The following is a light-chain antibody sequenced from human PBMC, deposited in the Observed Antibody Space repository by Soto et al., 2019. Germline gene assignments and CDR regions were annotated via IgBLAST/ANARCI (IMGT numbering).Light chain of an antibody. CDR2: DAS. CDR3: QQYGSSLIT. J-gene: IGKJ5*01. CDR1: QSVSSSY. V-gene: IGKV3D-20*01. Sequence: EIVMTQSPATLSVSPGGRATLSCGASQSVSSSYLVWYQQKPGLAPRLLIYDASSRATGIPDRFSGSGSGTDFTLTISRLEPEDFAVYYCQQYGSSLITFGQGTRLEIK.